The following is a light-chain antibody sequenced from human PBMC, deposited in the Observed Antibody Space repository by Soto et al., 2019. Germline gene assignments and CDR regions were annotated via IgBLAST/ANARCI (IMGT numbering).Light chain of an antibody. CDR2: EAS. J-gene: IGKJ1*01. V-gene: IGKV1-5*03. Sequence: DIQMTQSPSTLSASVGDRVTITCRASKSISDSLAWYQQKPGKGPKLLIYEASTLKSGVPSRVSGSTSGTEYTLNFSSLQPDDFSSYYCQQYNGYWTFGQGTKVEIK. CDR3: QQYNGYWT. CDR1: KSISDS.